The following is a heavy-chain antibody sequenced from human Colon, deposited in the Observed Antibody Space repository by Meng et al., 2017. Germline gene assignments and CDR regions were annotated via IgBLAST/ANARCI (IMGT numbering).Heavy chain of an antibody. D-gene: IGHD6-13*01. Sequence: GESLKISCVASGFTFSTYAMSWVRQAPGKGLEWVASMSSDSNNIYYADSVKGRFTISRDNAKDSLYLLMNSLRAEDTAVYYCTRGERKLAGGVPGDYWGQGTLVTVSS. CDR2: MSSDSNNI. V-gene: IGHV3-21*01. CDR1: GFTFSTYA. J-gene: IGHJ4*02. CDR3: TRGERKLAGGVPGDY.